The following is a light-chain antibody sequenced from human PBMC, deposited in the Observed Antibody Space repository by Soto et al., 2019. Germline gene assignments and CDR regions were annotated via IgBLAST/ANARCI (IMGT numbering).Light chain of an antibody. CDR2: EVS. Sequence: QSVLTQPPSASGSPGQSVAITCTGTSSDVGGYKYVSWYRQHPGNAPKLMIYEVSKRPSGVPDRFSGSKSDNTAFLTVSGLQAEDEADYYCSSYAGSNSYVFGTGTKVTVL. CDR3: SSYAGSNSYV. J-gene: IGLJ1*01. CDR1: SSDVGGYKY. V-gene: IGLV2-8*01.